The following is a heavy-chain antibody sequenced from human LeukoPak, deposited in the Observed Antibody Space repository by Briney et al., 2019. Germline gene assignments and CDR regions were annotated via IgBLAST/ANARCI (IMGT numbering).Heavy chain of an antibody. CDR3: ATGDKRPIELDY. CDR2: IYYSGST. D-gene: IGHD2/OR15-2a*01. V-gene: IGHV4-59*01. CDR1: GGSISSYY. Sequence: TSETLSLTCTVSGGSISSYYWSWIRQPPGKGLEWIGYIYYSGSTNNNPSLKSRVTISVDTSKNQCSLKLNSVTAADTAVYYCATGDKRPIELDYWGQGTLVTVSS. J-gene: IGHJ4*02.